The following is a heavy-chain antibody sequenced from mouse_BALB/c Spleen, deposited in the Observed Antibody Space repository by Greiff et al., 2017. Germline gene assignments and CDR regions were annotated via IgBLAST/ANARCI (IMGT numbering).Heavy chain of an antibody. Sequence: EVKLMESGGDLVQPGGSLKLSCAASGFTFSSYGMSWVRQTPDKRLEWVATISSGGSYTYYPDSVKGRFTISRDNAKNTLYLQMSSLKSEDTAMYYCARQGNGNYGGWFAYWGQGTLVTVSA. J-gene: IGHJ3*01. V-gene: IGHV5-6*01. D-gene: IGHD2-1*01. CDR1: GFTFSSYG. CDR3: ARQGNGNYGGWFAY. CDR2: ISSGGSYT.